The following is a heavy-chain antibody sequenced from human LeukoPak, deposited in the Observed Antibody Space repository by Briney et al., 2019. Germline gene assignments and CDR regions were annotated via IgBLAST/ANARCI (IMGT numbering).Heavy chain of an antibody. Sequence: ASVKVSCKASGGTFSSYAISWVRQAPGHGLEWMGGIIPIFGTANYAQKFQGRVTITADESTSTAYMELSSLRSEDTAVYYCASGTIRAYAFDIWGQGTMVTVSS. V-gene: IGHV1-69*01. CDR3: ASGTIRAYAFDI. CDR1: GGTFSSYA. D-gene: IGHD1-1*01. J-gene: IGHJ3*02. CDR2: IIPIFGTA.